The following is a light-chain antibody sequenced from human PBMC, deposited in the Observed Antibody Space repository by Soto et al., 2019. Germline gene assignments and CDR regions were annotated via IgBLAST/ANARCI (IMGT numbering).Light chain of an antibody. V-gene: IGKV3D-15*01. J-gene: IGKJ4*01. CDR2: GAS. CDR3: QQYNKWPLT. CDR1: QSLNGN. Sequence: EIVMTQSPATLSVSPGERATLSCRASQSLNGNLAWYQQKPGQGPRLLIYGASTRATGIPARFSGSGSGTDFTLPISSLQSEDFAVYHCQQYNKWPLTFGGGTKVEIK.